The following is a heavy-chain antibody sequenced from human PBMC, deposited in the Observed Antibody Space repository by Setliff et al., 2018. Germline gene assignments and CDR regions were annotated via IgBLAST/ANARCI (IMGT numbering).Heavy chain of an antibody. J-gene: IGHJ4*02. CDR1: GGSFTGTTYY. CDR2: IYYTGSA. V-gene: IGHV4-39*01. CDR3: ARRGATVKRGYFDF. Sequence: SETLSLTCTVSGGSFTGTTYYWGWIRQPPGKGLEWIGSIYYTGSADYNPSLKSRVTLSVDTSKNQFSLNLSSVTAADTAVYYCARRGATVKRGYFDFWGQGTLVTVSS. D-gene: IGHD4-17*01.